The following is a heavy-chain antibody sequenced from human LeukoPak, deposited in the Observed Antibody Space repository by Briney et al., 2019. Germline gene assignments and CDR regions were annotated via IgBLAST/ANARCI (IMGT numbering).Heavy chain of an antibody. CDR2: MNPNSGNT. CDR1: GYTFTSYD. J-gene: IGHJ6*03. Sequence: ASVKVSCKASGYTFTSYDINWVRRATGQGLEWMGWMNPNSGNTGYAQKFQGRVTMTRNTSISTAYMELSSLRSEDTAVYYCARVIEYQLYYYYYYMDVWGKGTTVTVSS. V-gene: IGHV1-8*01. CDR3: ARVIEYQLYYYYYYMDV. D-gene: IGHD2-2*01.